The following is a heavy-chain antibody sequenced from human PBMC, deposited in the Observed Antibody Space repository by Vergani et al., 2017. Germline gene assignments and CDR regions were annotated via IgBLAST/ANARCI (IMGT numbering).Heavy chain of an antibody. D-gene: IGHD3-10*01. CDR1: GIPLSTSGMR. J-gene: IGHJ2*01. Sequence: QVTLKESGPALVKPTQTLTLTCTVSGIPLSTSGMRVSWIRQPPGKAPEWLARIDWDDEKFYSPSLKTRLTISKDTSKNQVVLTMTKMDPVDTAMYYCTWLYGPTGHWYFDFWGRGTLDAVSS. V-gene: IGHV2-70*04. CDR2: IDWDDEK. CDR3: TWLYGPTGHWYFDF.